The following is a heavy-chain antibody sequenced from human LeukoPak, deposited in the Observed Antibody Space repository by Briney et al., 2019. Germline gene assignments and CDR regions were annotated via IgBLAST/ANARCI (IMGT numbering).Heavy chain of an antibody. J-gene: IGHJ5*02. CDR1: GFTFTSSA. CDR2: IVVGSGNT. CDR3: AARISGSGFQA. D-gene: IGHD3-10*01. V-gene: IGHV1-58*01. Sequence: SVKVSCKASGFTFTSSAVQWVRLARGQRLEWIGWIVVGSGNTNYAQKFQERVTITRDMSTSTAYMELSSLRSEDTAVYYCAARISGSGFQAWGQGTLVTVSS.